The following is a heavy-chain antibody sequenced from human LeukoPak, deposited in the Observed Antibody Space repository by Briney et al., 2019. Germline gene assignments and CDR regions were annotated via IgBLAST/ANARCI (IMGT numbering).Heavy chain of an antibody. D-gene: IGHD2-2*01. CDR1: GFTFSNYE. CDR3: ARDAEYQLLYDALDM. CDR2: ISSSGSTI. Sequence: QPGGSLRLSCAASGFTFSNYEMNWVRQAPGKGLEWVSYISSSGSTIYYADSVKGRFTISRDNPKNLLYLQMNSLRAEDTAVYYCARDAEYQLLYDALDMWGQGTMVTVSS. V-gene: IGHV3-48*03. J-gene: IGHJ3*02.